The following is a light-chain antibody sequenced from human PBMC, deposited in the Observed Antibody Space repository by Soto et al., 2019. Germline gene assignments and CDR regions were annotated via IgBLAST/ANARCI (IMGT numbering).Light chain of an antibody. CDR2: DTS. Sequence: EIVLTQSPATLSLSPGDKATLSCRASPSVGSYLAWYQQKPGQAPRILIYDTSIRATGIPARFSGTGSERDFTLTITSREHEDFAVYYCQQRSNWPWTFGQGTKVEIK. CDR1: PSVGSY. J-gene: IGKJ1*01. V-gene: IGKV3-11*02. CDR3: QQRSNWPWT.